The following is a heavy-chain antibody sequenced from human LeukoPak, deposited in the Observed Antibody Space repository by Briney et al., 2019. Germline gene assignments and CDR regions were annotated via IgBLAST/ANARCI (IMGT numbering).Heavy chain of an antibody. CDR1: GFSFDNYA. D-gene: IGHD5-24*01. Sequence: GGSLRLSCTTSGFSFDNYALSWVRQAPGKGLEWVGFIRIKTYGGATEYAASVKGRFTISRDDSKSIAYPQMDSLKTEDTAVYYCTRAPGDAFHPGGYYIDYWGQGTLVAVSS. J-gene: IGHJ4*02. CDR3: TRAPGDAFHPGGYYIDY. V-gene: IGHV3-49*04. CDR2: IRIKTYGGAT.